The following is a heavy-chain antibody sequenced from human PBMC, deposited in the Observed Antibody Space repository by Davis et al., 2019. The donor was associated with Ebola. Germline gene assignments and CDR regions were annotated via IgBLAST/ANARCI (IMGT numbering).Heavy chain of an antibody. D-gene: IGHD6-19*01. V-gene: IGHV3-7*03. CDR2: IKQDGSER. CDR3: AREQESGWYPLDY. J-gene: IGHJ4*02. Sequence: LSLTCAACGFTFSDYFMSWVRQAPGKGLEWVANIKQDGSERSYVDSVKGRFTISRDNAKNSLYLQMNSLRAEDTALYYCAREQESGWYPLDYWGQGTLVTVSS. CDR1: GFTFSDYF.